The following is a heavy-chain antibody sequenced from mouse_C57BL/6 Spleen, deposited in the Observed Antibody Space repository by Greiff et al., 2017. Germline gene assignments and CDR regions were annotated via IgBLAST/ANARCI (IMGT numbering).Heavy chain of an antibody. CDR2: IRSKSNNYAT. J-gene: IGHJ4*01. Sequence: EVQRVESGGGLVQPKGSLKLSCAASGFSFNTYAMNWVRQAPGKGLEWVARIRSKSNNYATYYADSVKDRFTISRDDSESMLYLQMNNLKTEDTAMYYCVRHFITTVGYAMDYWGQGTSVTVSS. D-gene: IGHD1-1*01. CDR3: VRHFITTVGYAMDY. CDR1: GFSFNTYA. V-gene: IGHV10-1*01.